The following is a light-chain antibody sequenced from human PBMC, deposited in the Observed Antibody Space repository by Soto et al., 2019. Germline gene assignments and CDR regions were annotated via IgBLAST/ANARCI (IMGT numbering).Light chain of an antibody. CDR3: QQYGSSPLMYT. V-gene: IGKV3-20*01. CDR2: GAS. J-gene: IGKJ2*01. Sequence: EMVLTQSPGTLSLSPGERATLSCRASQSVSSSSLAWYQQKPGQAPRILIYGASSRATGIPDRFSGSGSGTDFTLTISRLEPEDFAVYYCQQYGSSPLMYTSGQGTKLEIK. CDR1: QSVSSSS.